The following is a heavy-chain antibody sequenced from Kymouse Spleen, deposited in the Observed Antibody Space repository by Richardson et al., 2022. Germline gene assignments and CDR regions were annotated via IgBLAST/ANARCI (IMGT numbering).Heavy chain of an antibody. J-gene: IGHJ2*01. V-gene: IGHV1-18*01. D-gene: IGHD2-2*02. Sequence: QVQLVQSGAEVKKPGASVKVSCKASGYTFTSYGISWVRQAPGQGLEWMGWISAYNGNTNYAQKLQGRVTMTTDTSTSTAYMELRSLRSDDTAVYYCARAIVVVPAAMQEWYFDLWGRGTLVTVSS. CDR1: GYTFTSYG. CDR3: ARAIVVVPAAMQEWYFDL. CDR2: ISAYNGNT.